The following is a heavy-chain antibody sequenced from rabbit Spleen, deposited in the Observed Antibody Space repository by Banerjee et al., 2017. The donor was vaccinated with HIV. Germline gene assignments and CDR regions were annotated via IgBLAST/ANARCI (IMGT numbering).Heavy chain of an antibody. V-gene: IGHV1S45*01. Sequence: QEQLEESGGGLVKPGASLTLTCTASGVSFSSNYYMCWVRQAPGKGLEWIACIDTGGSGFTYFASWAKGRFTCSKTSSTTVTLQMTSLTAADTATYFCARNLENYAGSSYLDLWGPGTLVTVS. CDR3: ARNLENYAGSSYLDL. J-gene: IGHJ4*01. CDR2: IDTGGSGFT. CDR1: GVSFSSNYY. D-gene: IGHD8-1*01.